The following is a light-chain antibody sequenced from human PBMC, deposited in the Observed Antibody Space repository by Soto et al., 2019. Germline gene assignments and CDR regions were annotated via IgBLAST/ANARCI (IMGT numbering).Light chain of an antibody. J-gene: IGKJ1*01. CDR2: DTS. V-gene: IGKV3-20*01. CDR3: QQYKNSPPWT. CDR1: QSVRDNY. Sequence: EIVLTQSPGTVSLSPGERATLSCRASQSVRDNYLAWYQQKPGQAPSLLIFDTSRRATGIPDRFTGSGSGTDFALTISRVEPQDIEVYFCQQYKNSPPWTFGQGTKVDIK.